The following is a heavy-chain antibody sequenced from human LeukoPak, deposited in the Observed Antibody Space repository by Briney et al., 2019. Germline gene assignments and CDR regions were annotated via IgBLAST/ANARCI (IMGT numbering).Heavy chain of an antibody. D-gene: IGHD5-12*01. J-gene: IGHJ3*02. V-gene: IGHV4-59*01. Sequence: SETLSLTCTVSGGSISSYYWSWIRQPPGKGLEWIGYIYYSGSTNYNPSLKSRVTISVDTSKNQFSLKLSSVTAADTAVYYCARDVRGSWVAFDICGQGTMVTVSS. CDR2: IYYSGST. CDR3: ARDVRGSWVAFDI. CDR1: GGSISSYY.